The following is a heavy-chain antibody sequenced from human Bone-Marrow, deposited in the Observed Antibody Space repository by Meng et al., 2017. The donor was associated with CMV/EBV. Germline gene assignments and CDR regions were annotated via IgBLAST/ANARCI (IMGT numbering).Heavy chain of an antibody. J-gene: IGHJ3*02. D-gene: IGHD3-22*01. CDR1: GFTVSSNY. CDR3: ASSNYYDSSSYSLFDAFDI. CDR2: IYSGGST. V-gene: IGHV3-53*01. Sequence: GGSLRLSCAASGFTVSSNYMSWVRQAPGKGLEWVSVIYSGGSTYYADSVKGRFTISRDNSKNTLYLQMNSLRAEDTAVYYCASSNYYDSSSYSLFDAFDIWGQGTMVTVSS.